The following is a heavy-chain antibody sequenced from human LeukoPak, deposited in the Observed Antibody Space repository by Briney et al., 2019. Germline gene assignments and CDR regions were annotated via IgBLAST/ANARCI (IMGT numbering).Heavy chain of an antibody. CDR1: GFTFSSYS. V-gene: IGHV3-21*01. CDR3: ARERGRYCSSTSCPTEDAFDI. CDR2: ISSSSSYI. J-gene: IGHJ3*02. D-gene: IGHD2-2*01. Sequence: PGESLRLSCAAPGFTFSSYSMNWVRQAPGKGLEWVSSISSSSSYIYYADSVKGRFTISRDNAKNSLYLQMNSLRAEDTAVYYCARERGRYCSSTSCPTEDAFDIWGQGTMVTVSS.